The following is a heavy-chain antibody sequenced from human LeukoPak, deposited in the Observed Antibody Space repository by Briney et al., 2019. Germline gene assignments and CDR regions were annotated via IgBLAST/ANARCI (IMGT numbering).Heavy chain of an antibody. V-gene: IGHV1-2*02. CDR2: INPNSGGT. J-gene: IGHJ3*02. D-gene: IGHD6-13*01. CDR3: AREQGIAAAGTVGHAFDI. Sequence: GASVKVSCKASGYRFTGYYMHWVRQAPGQGHELMGGINPNSGGTNYAQKFQGRVTMTRDTSISTAYMELSRLRSDDTAVSYCAREQGIAAAGTVGHAFDIWGQGTMVTVSS. CDR1: GYRFTGYY.